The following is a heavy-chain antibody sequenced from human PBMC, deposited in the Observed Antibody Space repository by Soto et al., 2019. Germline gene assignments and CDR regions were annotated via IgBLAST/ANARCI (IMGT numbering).Heavy chain of an antibody. CDR3: ARDRGPNTPDY. CDR2: MNQDGSQI. V-gene: IGHV3-7*01. Sequence: EVQVVESGGGLVQPGGSLRLSCAVSGFTFSNYWMSWVRQAPGKGLEWVAYMNQDGSQIYYVDSLRGRFTISRDNAKNSLYLLMNSLRVDDTAVYYCARDRGPNTPDYWGQGTLVNVSS. D-gene: IGHD2-2*02. CDR1: GFTFSNYW. J-gene: IGHJ4*02.